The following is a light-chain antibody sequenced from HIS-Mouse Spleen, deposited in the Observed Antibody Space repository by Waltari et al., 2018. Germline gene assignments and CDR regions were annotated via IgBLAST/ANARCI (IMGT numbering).Light chain of an antibody. J-gene: IGKJ4*01. CDR2: DAS. CDR1: QSVSSY. CDR3: QQRSNWPLT. V-gene: IGKV3-11*01. Sequence: EIVLTQSPATLSLSPGERANRSCRASQSVSSYLAWYQQKPGQAPRLLIYDASNRATGIPARFSGSGSGTDFTLTISSLEPEDFAVYYCQQRSNWPLTFGGGTKVEIK.